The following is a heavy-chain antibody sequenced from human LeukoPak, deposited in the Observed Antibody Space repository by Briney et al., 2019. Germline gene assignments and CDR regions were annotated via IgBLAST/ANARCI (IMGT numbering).Heavy chain of an antibody. CDR2: IYTSGST. V-gene: IGHV4-61*02. D-gene: IGHD5-18*01. Sequence: SETLSLTCTVSGGSISSGSYYWSWIRQPAGKGLEWIGRIYTSGSTNYNPSLKSRVTMSVDTSKNQFSLKLSSVTAADTAVYYCARDSGYSYDDAFDIWGQGTMVTVSS. CDR1: GGSISSGSYY. J-gene: IGHJ3*02. CDR3: ARDSGYSYDDAFDI.